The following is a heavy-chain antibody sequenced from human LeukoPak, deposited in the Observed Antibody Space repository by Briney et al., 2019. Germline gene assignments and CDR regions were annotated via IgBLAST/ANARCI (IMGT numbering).Heavy chain of an antibody. J-gene: IGHJ4*02. Sequence: GGSLRLSCAASGFTFSSYAMHWVRQAPGKGLEWVAVISYDGSNKYYADSVKGRFTISRDNSKTTLYLQMNSLRAEDTVVYYCARDYDSSGYWGQGTLVTVSS. CDR2: ISYDGSNK. CDR3: ARDYDSSGY. CDR1: GFTFSSYA. D-gene: IGHD3-22*01. V-gene: IGHV3-30-3*01.